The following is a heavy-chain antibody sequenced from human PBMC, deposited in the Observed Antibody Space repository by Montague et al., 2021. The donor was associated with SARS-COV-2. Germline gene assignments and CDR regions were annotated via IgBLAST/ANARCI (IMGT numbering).Heavy chain of an antibody. J-gene: IGHJ4*02. CDR1: GGSISSSSYY. D-gene: IGHD4-23*01. V-gene: IGHV4-39*07. Sequence: SETLSLTCTVSGGSISSSSYYWGWIRQPPGKGLEWIGSIYYSGSTYYNPSLKSRVTISVDTSRDLVSLGLRSLTAADTAVYYCARGGGWKRHFDYWGQGTLVAVSS. CDR2: IYYSGST. CDR3: ARGGGWKRHFDY.